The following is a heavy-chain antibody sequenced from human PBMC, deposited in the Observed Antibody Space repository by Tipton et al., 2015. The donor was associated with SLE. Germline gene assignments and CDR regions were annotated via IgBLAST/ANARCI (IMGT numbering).Heavy chain of an antibody. Sequence: TLSLTCTVSGGSITTVGYYWSWNRQHPGKGLEWIGYIYDSKSTYYNPSLKSRLTMSADTSKKEFSLNLTSVTAADTAVYYCARGWAVAGPLAFDYWGQGILVTVSS. CDR2: IYDSKST. D-gene: IGHD6-19*01. J-gene: IGHJ4*02. CDR1: GGSITTVGYY. V-gene: IGHV4-31*03. CDR3: ARGWAVAGPLAFDY.